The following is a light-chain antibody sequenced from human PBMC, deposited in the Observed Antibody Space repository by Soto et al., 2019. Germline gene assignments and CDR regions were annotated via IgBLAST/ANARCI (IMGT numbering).Light chain of an antibody. CDR2: EVN. J-gene: IGLJ3*02. Sequence: QSALTQPPSASGSPGQSVTISCTGTSSDVGDYNYVSWYPQYPGKAPKLMIYEVNKRPSGVPDLFSGAKSGKTASLTVSGLQPEDEADYHFTSYAGSNIWVFGGGTKLTVL. CDR1: SSDVGDYNY. V-gene: IGLV2-8*01. CDR3: TSYAGSNIWV.